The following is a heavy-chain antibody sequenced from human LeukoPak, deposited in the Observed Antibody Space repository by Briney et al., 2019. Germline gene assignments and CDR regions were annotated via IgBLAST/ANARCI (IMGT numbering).Heavy chain of an antibody. V-gene: IGHV4-34*01. CDR3: ARRVAGTDY. CDR2: INHSGST. D-gene: IGHD6-19*01. CDR1: GGSFSGYY. Sequence: SETLSLTCAVYGGSFSGYYWSWIRQPPGKGLEWIGEINHSGSTNYNPSLKSRVTISVDTSKNQFSLKLSSVIAADTAVYYCARRVAGTDYWGQGTLVTVSS. J-gene: IGHJ4*02.